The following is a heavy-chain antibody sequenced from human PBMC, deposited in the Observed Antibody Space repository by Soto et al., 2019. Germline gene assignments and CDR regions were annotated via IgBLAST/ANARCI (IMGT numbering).Heavy chain of an antibody. CDR2: IGGSGDST. J-gene: IGHJ4*02. CDR3: AKARGSRTPAPGSY. V-gene: IGHV3-23*01. CDR1: GFTFGSYA. Sequence: PGGSLRLSCAASGFTFGSYAMSWVRQAPGEGLEWVSAIGGSGDSTYYADSVKGRFTISRDNSKNTLYLQMNSLRAGDTAVYYCAKARGSRTPAPGSYWGQGTLVTVSS. D-gene: IGHD2-2*01.